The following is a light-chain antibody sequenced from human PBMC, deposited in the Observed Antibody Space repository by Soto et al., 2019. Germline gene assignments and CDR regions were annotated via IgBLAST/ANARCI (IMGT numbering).Light chain of an antibody. Sequence: QAVVTQEPSFSVSPGRTVTLTCGLSSGSVSTTYYPSWYQQTPGQAPRTLIYSTSSRSSGVPDRFSGSILGNKAALTITGAQADDESNYFCALYMGSGTWVFGGGTKLTVL. CDR2: STS. V-gene: IGLV8-61*01. J-gene: IGLJ3*02. CDR1: SGSVSTTYY. CDR3: ALYMGSGTWV.